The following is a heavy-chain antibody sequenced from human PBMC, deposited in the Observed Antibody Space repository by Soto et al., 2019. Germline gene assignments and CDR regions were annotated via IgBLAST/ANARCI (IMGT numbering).Heavy chain of an antibody. Sequence: SETLSLTCTVSGGSVSSGSYYWSWIRQPPGKGLEWIGYIYYSGGTNYNPSLKSRVTISVDTSKNQFSLKLSSVTAADTAVYYCVTVVTATNYFDYWGQGTLVTVSS. CDR3: VTVVTATNYFDY. D-gene: IGHD2-21*02. J-gene: IGHJ4*02. CDR2: IYYSGGT. CDR1: GGSVSSGSYY. V-gene: IGHV4-61*01.